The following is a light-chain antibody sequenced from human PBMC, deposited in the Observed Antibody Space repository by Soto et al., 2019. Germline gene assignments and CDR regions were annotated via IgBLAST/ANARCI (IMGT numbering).Light chain of an antibody. CDR2: DVG. V-gene: IGLV2-14*03. CDR1: SSDVGGYNY. CDR3: SSYTSSSTYVI. Sequence: QSALTQPASVSGSPGQSITISCTGTSSDVGGYNYVSWYQQHPGKAPKLMIYDVGNRPSGVSNRFSGSKSGNTASLTISGLQAEDEADHYCSSYTSSSTYVIFGGGTKLTVL. J-gene: IGLJ2*01.